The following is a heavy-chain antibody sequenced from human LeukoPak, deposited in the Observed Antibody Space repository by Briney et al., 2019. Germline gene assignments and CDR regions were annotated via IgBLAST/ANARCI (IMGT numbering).Heavy chain of an antibody. CDR2: INPNSGGT. CDR3: ARDGGDIVVVPAAVDY. D-gene: IGHD2-2*01. V-gene: IGHV1-2*02. CDR1: GYTFTGYY. Sequence: ASVKVSCKASGYTFTGYYMHWVRQAPGQGLEWMGWINPNSGGTNYAQKFQGRVTMTRDTSISTAYMELSRPRSDDTAVYYCARDGGDIVVVPAAVDYWGQGTLVTVSS. J-gene: IGHJ4*02.